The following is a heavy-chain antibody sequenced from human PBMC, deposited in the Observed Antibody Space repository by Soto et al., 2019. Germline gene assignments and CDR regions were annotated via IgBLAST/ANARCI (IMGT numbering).Heavy chain of an antibody. Sequence: QVHLVESGGGVVQPGTSLRLSCVGSGFTFRSFVIHWVRQAPGMGLEWVARTSYDGSNTYYYDSVKGRFTISRDNSRNSVDMQMDSLRLEDTSVYYCARWGTTGGLDVWGQGTLVSVS. CDR1: GFTFRSFV. V-gene: IGHV3-30*19. CDR3: ARWGTTGGLDV. J-gene: IGHJ4*02. D-gene: IGHD3-16*01. CDR2: TSYDGSNT.